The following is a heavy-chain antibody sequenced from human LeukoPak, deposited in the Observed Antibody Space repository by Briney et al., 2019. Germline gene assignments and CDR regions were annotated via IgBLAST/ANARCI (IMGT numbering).Heavy chain of an antibody. J-gene: IGHJ4*02. V-gene: IGHV3-74*01. CDR1: AFTFTSYW. Sequence: PGGSLRLSCATSAFTFTSYWMHWVRQAPGKGLVWVSRINPDGSGPIYADSVQGRFTISRDNAKNTLYLQMNSLRDEDTAVYYCARPTTTLEYWGQGTLVTVSS. CDR3: ARPTTTLEY. D-gene: IGHD1-7*01. CDR2: INPDGSGP.